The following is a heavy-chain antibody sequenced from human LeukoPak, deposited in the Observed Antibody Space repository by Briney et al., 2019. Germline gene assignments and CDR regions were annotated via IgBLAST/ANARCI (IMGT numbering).Heavy chain of an antibody. CDR2: IYPGDSDT. V-gene: IGHV5-51*01. J-gene: IGHJ4*02. Sequence: GESLKISCKGSGYSFTSYWIGWVRQMPGKGLEWMGIIYPGDSDTRYSPSFQGQVTISADKSISTAYLQWSSLKASDTAMYYCARTPLLWSGEGYYFDYWGQGTLVTVSS. CDR3: ARTPLLWSGEGYYFDY. CDR1: GYSFTSYW. D-gene: IGHD3-10*01.